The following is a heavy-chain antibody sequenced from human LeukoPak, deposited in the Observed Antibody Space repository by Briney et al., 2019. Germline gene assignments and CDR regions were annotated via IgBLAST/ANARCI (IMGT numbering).Heavy chain of an antibody. CDR3: TSQGGDYYNY. CDR2: MNPNSGNT. V-gene: IGHV1-8*01. D-gene: IGHD4-17*01. CDR1: GYTLTSYD. Sequence: VSVKVSCRASGYTLTSYDINWVRQATGQGLEWMGWMNPNSGNTGYAQKFQGRVTMTRNTSISTAYMELSSLRSEDTAVYYCTSQGGDYYNYWGQGTLVTVSS. J-gene: IGHJ4*02.